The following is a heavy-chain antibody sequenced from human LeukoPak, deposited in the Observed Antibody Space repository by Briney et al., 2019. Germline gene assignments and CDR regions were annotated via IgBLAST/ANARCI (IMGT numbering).Heavy chain of an antibody. Sequence: LGESLKISCKGSGYSFTSYWIGWVPQMPGKGLGWMGIIYPGDSDTRYSPSFQGQVTISADKSISTAYLQWSSLKASDTAMYYCARGYCSGGSCYREGLYYFDYWGQGTLVTVSS. V-gene: IGHV5-51*01. D-gene: IGHD2-15*01. CDR2: IYPGDSDT. CDR3: ARGYCSGGSCYREGLYYFDY. CDR1: GYSFTSYW. J-gene: IGHJ4*02.